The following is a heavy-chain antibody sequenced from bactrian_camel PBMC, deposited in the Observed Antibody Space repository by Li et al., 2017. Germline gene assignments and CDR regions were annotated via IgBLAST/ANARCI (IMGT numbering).Heavy chain of an antibody. D-gene: IGHD1*01. CDR1: GYKYNDYC. CDR2: IWSPYART. Sequence: VQLVESGGGSVQAGGSLRLSCEASGYKYNDYCMGWFRQAPGKDQEGVAAIWSPYARTYYVDSVKGRFTISQDNANGTLYLQMDSLRPEDTAMYYCASGPWGYCTRTKWEGGMNNWGKGTQVTVS. V-gene: IGHV3S1*01. J-gene: IGHJ7*01.